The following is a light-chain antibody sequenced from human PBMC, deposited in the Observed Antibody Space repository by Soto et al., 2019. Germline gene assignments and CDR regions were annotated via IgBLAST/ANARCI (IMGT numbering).Light chain of an antibody. CDR2: EGT. CDR3: CSYATSGVV. Sequence: QSVLTQPASVSASPGQSITNSCTATSNDVGFSKFVSWYQQQPGKSPQVLVYEGTKRPSGVSLRFSGSHSVNAASLTISDIHIEDEADYYCCSYATSGVVFGGGTKVTVL. J-gene: IGLJ2*01. V-gene: IGLV2-23*01. CDR1: SNDVGFSKF.